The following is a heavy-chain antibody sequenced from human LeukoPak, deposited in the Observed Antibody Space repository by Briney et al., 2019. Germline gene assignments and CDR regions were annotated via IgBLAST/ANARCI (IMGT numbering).Heavy chain of an antibody. CDR3: ARGRPDYYDSSGSTEGFDY. J-gene: IGHJ4*02. CDR2: MNPNSGNT. V-gene: IGHV1-8*01. D-gene: IGHD3-22*01. Sequence: ASVKVSCKASGYTFTSYDINWVRQATGQGLEWMGWMNPNSGNTGYAQKFQGRVTMTSNTSISTAYMELSSLRSEDTAVYYCARGRPDYYDSSGSTEGFDYWGQGTLVTVSS. CDR1: GYTFTSYD.